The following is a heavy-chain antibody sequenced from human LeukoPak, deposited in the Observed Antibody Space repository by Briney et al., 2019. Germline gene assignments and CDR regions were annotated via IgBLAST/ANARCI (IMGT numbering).Heavy chain of an antibody. J-gene: IGHJ4*02. D-gene: IGHD3-10*01. CDR1: GFTFSSYS. CDR3: ATGSQIREPDY. CDR2: ISSSSSYI. Sequence: GGSLRLSCAASGFTFSSYSMNWVRQALGKGLEWVSSISSSSSYIYYADSVKGRFTISRDNAKNSLYLQMNSLRAEDTAVYYCATGSQIREPDYWGQGTLVTVSS. V-gene: IGHV3-21*04.